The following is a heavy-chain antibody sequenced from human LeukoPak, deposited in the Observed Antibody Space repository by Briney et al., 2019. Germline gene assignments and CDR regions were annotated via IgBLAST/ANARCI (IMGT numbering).Heavy chain of an antibody. D-gene: IGHD2-2*01. J-gene: IGHJ4*02. CDR2: ISAYNGNT. Sequence: ASVKVSCRASGYTFTSYGISWVRQAPGQGLEGMGWISAYNGNTNYAQKLQGRVTMTTDTSTSTAYMELRSLRSDDTAVYYCAILPSKVVVPAAHQGYWGRGTLVTVSS. CDR1: GYTFTSYG. CDR3: AILPSKVVVPAAHQGY. V-gene: IGHV1-18*01.